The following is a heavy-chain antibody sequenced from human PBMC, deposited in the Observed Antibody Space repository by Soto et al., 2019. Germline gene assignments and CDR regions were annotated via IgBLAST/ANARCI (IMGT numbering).Heavy chain of an antibody. V-gene: IGHV3-23*01. CDR3: AKLRDFVVLPAGILDY. CDR1: GFTFSSYG. CDR2: ISGGGDTT. J-gene: IGHJ4*02. Sequence: GGSLRLSCAASGFTFSSYGISWIRLSPEKGLEWVSVISGGGDTTYYTPSVKGRFTISRDDFRNTLYLQMNSLRTEDTAIYYCAKLRDFVVLPAGILDYWGPGTLVTVSS. D-gene: IGHD2-8*01.